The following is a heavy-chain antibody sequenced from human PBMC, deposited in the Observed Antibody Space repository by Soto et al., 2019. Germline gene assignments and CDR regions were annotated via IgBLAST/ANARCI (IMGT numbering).Heavy chain of an antibody. V-gene: IGHV4-31*03. J-gene: IGHJ4*02. CDR3: SRGWVQYYYFDF. CDR2: MYYTGDT. D-gene: IGHD1-1*01. CDR1: GGTITSGGYF. Sequence: SETLSLTCTVSGGTITSGGYFWSWIRQHPGKGLEWIGYMYYTGDTYYNPSLKSRVIISVGTSKNQFSLHLSSVTAAETAVYYCSRGWVQYYYFDFWGQGTLVTVSS.